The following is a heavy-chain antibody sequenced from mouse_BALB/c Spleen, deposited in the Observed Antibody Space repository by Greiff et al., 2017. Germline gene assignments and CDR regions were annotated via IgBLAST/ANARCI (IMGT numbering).Heavy chain of an antibody. CDR3: ARATVVAPYYAMDY. CDR2: ISDGGSYT. D-gene: IGHD1-1*01. J-gene: IGHJ4*01. Sequence: EVKLVESGGGLVKPGGSLKLSCAASGFTFSDYYMYWVRQTPEKRLEWVATISDGGSYTYYPGSVKGRFTISRDNAKNNLYLQMSSLKSEDTAMYYCARATVVAPYYAMDYWGQGTSVTVSA. V-gene: IGHV5-4*02. CDR1: GFTFSDYY.